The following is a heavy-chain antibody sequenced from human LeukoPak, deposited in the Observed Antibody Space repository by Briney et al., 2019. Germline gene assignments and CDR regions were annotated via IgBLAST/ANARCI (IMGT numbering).Heavy chain of an antibody. CDR3: AKGAGGNGGDRI. CDR1: GFTFSSYA. J-gene: IGHJ4*02. CDR2: ISDSGGST. Sequence: GGSLRLSCAASGFTFSSYAMNWVRQAPGKGLEWVLGISDSGGSTYYADSVKGRFTISRDNSKNTLYLQMNSLRADDTAVYYCAKGAGGNGGDRIWGQGTLVTVSS. D-gene: IGHD3-16*01. V-gene: IGHV3-23*01.